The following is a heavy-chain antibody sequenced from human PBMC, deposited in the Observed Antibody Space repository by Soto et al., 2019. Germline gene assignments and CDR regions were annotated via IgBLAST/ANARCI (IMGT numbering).Heavy chain of an antibody. J-gene: IGHJ4*02. CDR2: IYYSGST. D-gene: IGHD3-22*01. V-gene: IGHV4-31*03. CDR3: ASTRLKYYSDSIVSSGDY. Sequence: SETLSLTCSVSGGSISSGGYYWSWIPQHPGKGLQWIGYIYYSGSTYYNSSLKRRVVISLATSKNQFSLKLTSVTAADTAVYFCASTRLKYYSDSIVSSGDYWGQGILVTVFS. CDR1: GGSISSGGYY.